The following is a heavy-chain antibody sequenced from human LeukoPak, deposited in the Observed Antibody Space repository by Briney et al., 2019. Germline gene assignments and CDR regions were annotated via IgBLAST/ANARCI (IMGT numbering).Heavy chain of an antibody. CDR2: ISWNSGSI. J-gene: IGHJ4*02. D-gene: IGHD2-2*01. CDR1: GFTFDDYA. CDR3: ARDFYQRGD. Sequence: GRSLRLSCAASGFTFDDYAMHWVRQAPGKGLEWVSGISWNSGSIGYADSVKGRFTISRDNAKNTLYLQVSSLRADDTAIYYCARDFYQRGDWGQGTLVTVSS. V-gene: IGHV3-9*01.